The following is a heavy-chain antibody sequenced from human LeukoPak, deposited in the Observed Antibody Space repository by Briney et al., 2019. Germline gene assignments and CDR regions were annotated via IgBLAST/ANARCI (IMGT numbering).Heavy chain of an antibody. CDR1: GFTFSSYA. V-gene: IGHV3-23*01. D-gene: IGHD6-6*01. CDR3: AKDPGSSHRLPFVY. Sequence: GGSLRRSCAASGFTFSSYAMSWVRQAPGKGLEWVSAISGSGGSTYYADSVKGRFTISRDNSKNTLYLQMSSLRAEDTAVYYCAKDPGSSHRLPFVYWGQGTLVTVSS. CDR2: ISGSGGST. J-gene: IGHJ4*02.